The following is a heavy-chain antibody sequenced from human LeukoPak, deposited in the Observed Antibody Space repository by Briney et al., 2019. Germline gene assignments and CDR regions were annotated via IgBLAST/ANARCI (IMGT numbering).Heavy chain of an antibody. J-gene: IGHJ6*02. CDR2: IIPILGIA. V-gene: IGHV1-69*02. Sequence: SVKVSCKASGGTFSSHTISWVRQAPGQGLEWMGRIIPILGIANYAQKFQGRVTITADKSTSTAYMELSSLRSEDTAVYYCARVPGREYGMDVWGQGTTVTVSS. D-gene: IGHD1-26*01. CDR1: GGTFSSHT. CDR3: ARVPGREYGMDV.